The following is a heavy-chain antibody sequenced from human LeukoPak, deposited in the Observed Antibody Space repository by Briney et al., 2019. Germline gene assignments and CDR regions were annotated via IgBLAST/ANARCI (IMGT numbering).Heavy chain of an antibody. Sequence: RPSGTLSLTCTVSGDSSTVSGHPITNNHWWSWVRPTPAKGLEWIGEIYRTGKTNYNPSLKSRVTMSLDESKRQFSLTLTSVTAADTAVYYCAKVRYPNYDLVIGYDAFDVWGQGTMVTVSS. CDR3: AKVRYPNYDLVIGYDAFDV. V-gene: IGHV4-4*02. D-gene: IGHD3-3*01. CDR1: GDSSTVSGHPITNNHW. J-gene: IGHJ3*01. CDR2: IYRTGKT.